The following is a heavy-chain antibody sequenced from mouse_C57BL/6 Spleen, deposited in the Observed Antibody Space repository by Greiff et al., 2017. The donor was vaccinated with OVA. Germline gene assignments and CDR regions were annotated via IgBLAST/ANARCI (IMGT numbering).Heavy chain of an antibody. CDR1: GYAFSSSW. D-gene: IGHD4-1*01. CDR2: IYPGDGDT. V-gene: IGHV1-82*01. J-gene: IGHJ2*01. CDR3: ARLGPDY. Sequence: VQLQQSGPELVKPGASVKISCKASGYAFSSSWMNWVKQRPGKGLEWIGRIYPGDGDTNYNGKFKGKATLTADKSSSTAYMQLSSLTSEDSAVYFCARLGPDYWGQGTTLTVSS.